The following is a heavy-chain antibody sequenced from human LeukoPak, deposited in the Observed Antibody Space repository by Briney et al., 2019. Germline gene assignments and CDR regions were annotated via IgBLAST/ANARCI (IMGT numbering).Heavy chain of an antibody. D-gene: IGHD3-22*01. CDR1: GGSISGYF. Sequence: SETLSLTCTVSGGSISGYFWSWIRQPAGKGLEWIGRIYTTGSTNYNPSLKSRVTMSVDTSKNRFSLKLGSVTAADTAVYFCARLHYYDTGGYFGGYFDYWGQGALVTVSS. J-gene: IGHJ4*02. CDR3: ARLHYYDTGGYFGGYFDY. V-gene: IGHV4-4*07. CDR2: IYTTGST.